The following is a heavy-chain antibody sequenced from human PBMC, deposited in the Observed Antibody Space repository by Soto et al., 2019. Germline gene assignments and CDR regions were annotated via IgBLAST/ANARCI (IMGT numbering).Heavy chain of an antibody. D-gene: IGHD1-7*01. CDR2: INSDGRSA. Sequence: RGYLSLSCAASGFTFSKYCMYSVRQAPGKVMVWVSRINSDGRSATSADSVKGRFTISRDNDRNTLYLQMNSLRAEETAVYYCARDTLELVYYFDYWGQGTLVTVSS. CDR1: GFTFSKYC. J-gene: IGHJ4*02. V-gene: IGHV3-74*01. CDR3: ARDTLELVYYFDY.